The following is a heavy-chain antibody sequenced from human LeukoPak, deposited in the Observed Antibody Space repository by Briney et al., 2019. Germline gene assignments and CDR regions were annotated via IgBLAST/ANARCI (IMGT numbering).Heavy chain of an antibody. CDR3: ASHQYYYDSSGYPVDY. V-gene: IGHV1-69*05. J-gene: IGHJ4*02. CDR2: IIPIFGTA. CDR1: VGTFSSYA. D-gene: IGHD3-22*01. Sequence: ASVKVSCKASVGTFSSYAISWVRQAPGQGLEWMGRIIPIFGTANYAQKFQGRVTITTDESTSTAYMELSSLRSEDTAVYYCASHQYYYDSSGYPVDYWGQGTLVTVSS.